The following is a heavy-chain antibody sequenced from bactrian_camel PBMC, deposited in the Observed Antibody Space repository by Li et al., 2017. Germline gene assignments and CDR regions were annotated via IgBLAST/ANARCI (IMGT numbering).Heavy chain of an antibody. J-gene: IGHJ4*01. CDR3: AKGPGYDYEWNH. D-gene: IGHD4*01. CDR1: GFTFTNYW. Sequence: VQLVESGGGLVQPGGSLRLSCAASGFTFTNYWMHWVRQGPGKGLEWVSTIGSGYRSTYYDEGVKGRFTISRDNAKNTLYLQLNSLKPEDTAMYYCAKGPGYDYEWNHWGQGTQVTVS. CDR2: IGSGYRST. V-gene: IGHV3S1*01.